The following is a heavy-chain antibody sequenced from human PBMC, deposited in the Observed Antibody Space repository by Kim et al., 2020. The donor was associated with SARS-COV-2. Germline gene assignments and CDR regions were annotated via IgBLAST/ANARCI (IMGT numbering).Heavy chain of an antibody. CDR1: GGSISSSSYY. V-gene: IGHV4-39*01. J-gene: IGHJ6*02. Sequence: SQTLSLTCTVSGGSISSSSYYWGWIRQPPGKGLEWIGSIYYSGSTYYNPSLKSRVTISVDTSKNQFSLKLSSVTAADTAVYYCARRSSSSWYSWTNYYYYYGMDVWGQGTTVTVSS. CDR2: IYYSGST. CDR3: ARRSSSSWYSWTNYYYYYGMDV. D-gene: IGHD6-13*01.